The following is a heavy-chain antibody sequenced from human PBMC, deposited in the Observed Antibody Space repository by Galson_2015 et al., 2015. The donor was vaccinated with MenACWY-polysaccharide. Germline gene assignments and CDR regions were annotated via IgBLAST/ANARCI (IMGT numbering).Heavy chain of an antibody. CDR2: MWPDESDI. CDR1: GYNFKTHW. CDR3: ARGPSSGYYFLGFDV. D-gene: IGHD3-22*01. V-gene: IGHV5-51*01. Sequence: QSGAEVKKPGDSLKISCKGCGYNFKTHWIAWLRQMPGKGMEWMAIMWPDESDIRYRPSLQGQFTISADASVNTSYLQWSSLSASNTAIYYCARGPSSGYYFLGFDVWCQGTRVIVSS. J-gene: IGHJ3*01.